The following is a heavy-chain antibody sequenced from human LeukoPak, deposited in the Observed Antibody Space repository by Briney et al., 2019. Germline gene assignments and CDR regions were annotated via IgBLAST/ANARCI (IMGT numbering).Heavy chain of an antibody. D-gene: IGHD3-22*01. CDR1: GGSFSGYY. CDR3: ARHDDYYDPYLDY. J-gene: IGHJ4*02. Sequence: PSETLSLTCAVYGGSFSGYYWSWIRQPPGKGLEWIGEINHSGSTNYNPSLKSRLTISVDTSKNQFSLKLTSVTATDTAVYYCARHDDYYDPYLDYWGQRTLVTVSS. V-gene: IGHV4-34*01. CDR2: INHSGST.